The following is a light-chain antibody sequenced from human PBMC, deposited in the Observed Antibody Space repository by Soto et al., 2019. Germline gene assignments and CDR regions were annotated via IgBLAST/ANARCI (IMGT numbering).Light chain of an antibody. CDR2: GAS. Sequence: EIVITQSPSTLSVSPGERATLSCRATQSVSSNLAWYQQKPGQAPRLLIYGASTRATGIPARFSGSGSGTEFTLTISSLQSEDFAVYCCQQYNNWPPWTFGQGTKVDI. CDR3: QQYNNWPPWT. J-gene: IGKJ1*01. V-gene: IGKV3-15*01. CDR1: QSVSSN.